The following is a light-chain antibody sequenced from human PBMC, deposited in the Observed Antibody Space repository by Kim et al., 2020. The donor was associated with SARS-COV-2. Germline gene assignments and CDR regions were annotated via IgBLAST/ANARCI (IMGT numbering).Light chain of an antibody. Sequence: VSPGQTASITCSGDQLRDKYACWYHQKPGQSPVLVIYQDSKRPSGIPERFSGSNSGNTATLPISGTQAMDEADYYCQAWDSSTEVFWTGTKVTVL. CDR1: QLRDKY. J-gene: IGLJ1*01. CDR3: QAWDSSTEV. CDR2: QDS. V-gene: IGLV3-1*01.